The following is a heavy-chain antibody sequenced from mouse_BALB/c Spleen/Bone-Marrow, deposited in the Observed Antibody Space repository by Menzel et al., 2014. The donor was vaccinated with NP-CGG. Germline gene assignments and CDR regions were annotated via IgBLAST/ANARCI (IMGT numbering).Heavy chain of an antibody. CDR3: ARCYYGNYFDY. V-gene: IGHV1S81*02. CDR1: GYTFTSYW. Sequence: VQLQQSGAELVKPGASVKLSCKASGYTFTSYWMRWVKQRPGQGLEWIGEINPSNGRTNYNEKFKSKATLTVDKSSSTAYMQLSSPTSEESAVYYCARCYYGNYFDYWGQGTTLTVSS. CDR2: INPSNGRT. D-gene: IGHD2-1*01. J-gene: IGHJ2*01.